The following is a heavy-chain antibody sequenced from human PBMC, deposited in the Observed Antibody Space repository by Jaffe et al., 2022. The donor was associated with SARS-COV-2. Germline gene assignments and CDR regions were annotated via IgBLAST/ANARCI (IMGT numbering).Heavy chain of an antibody. J-gene: IGHJ6*03. CDR3: AREKDGSGSQPLYYYYYMDV. V-gene: IGHV1-46*04. CDR2: INPSGGST. Sequence: QVQLVQSGAEVKKPGASVKVSCKASGYTFTSYYMHWVRQAPGQGLEWMGIINPSGGSTSYAQKLQGRVTMTRDTSTSTVYMELSSLRSEDTAVYYCAREKDGSGSQPLYYYYYMDVWGKGTTVTVSS. D-gene: IGHD3-10*01. CDR1: GYTFTSYY.